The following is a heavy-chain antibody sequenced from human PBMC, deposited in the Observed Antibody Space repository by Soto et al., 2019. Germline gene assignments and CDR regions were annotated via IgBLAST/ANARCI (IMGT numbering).Heavy chain of an antibody. D-gene: IGHD3-10*01. CDR3: ARVVGVGSLFY. CDR2: IIPIFGTA. CDR1: GGTFSSYA. Sequence: QVQLVQSGAEVKKPGSSVKVSCKASGGTFSSYAISWVRQAPGQGLEWMGGIIPIFGTANYAQKFQGRVTITEDKSTSTPYRELSSLKSEDTAVYYCARVVGVGSLFYWGQGTLVTVSS. J-gene: IGHJ4*02. V-gene: IGHV1-69*06.